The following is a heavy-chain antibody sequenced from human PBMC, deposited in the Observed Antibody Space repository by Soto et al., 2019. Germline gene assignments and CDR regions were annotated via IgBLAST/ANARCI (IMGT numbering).Heavy chain of an antibody. V-gene: IGHV4-34*01. CDR2: INHSGST. Sequence: TLSLTCAVYGGSFSGYYWSWIRQPPGKGLEWIGEINHSGSTNYNPSLKSRVTIAVDTSKNQFSLKLSSVTAADTAVYYCARGRVRVVPAAIKGGYYYYGMDVWGQGTTVTVSS. CDR1: GGSFSGYY. J-gene: IGHJ6*02. D-gene: IGHD2-2*02. CDR3: ARGRVRVVPAAIKGGYYYYGMDV.